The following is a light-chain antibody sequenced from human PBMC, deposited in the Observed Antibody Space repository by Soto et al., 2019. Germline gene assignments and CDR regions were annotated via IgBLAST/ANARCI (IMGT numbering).Light chain of an antibody. J-gene: IGKJ1*01. CDR3: QQYKIYWT. CDR1: QPISGW. Sequence: QMTQTTLTLSASVGDRVTMTCRASQPISGWLAWYHQKPGKAPKLLIYDASNLETGVPSSLSGNGSGTEFTLTINSLQPDDFPTYYCQQYKIYWTFGQRTKVDI. V-gene: IGKV1-5*01. CDR2: DAS.